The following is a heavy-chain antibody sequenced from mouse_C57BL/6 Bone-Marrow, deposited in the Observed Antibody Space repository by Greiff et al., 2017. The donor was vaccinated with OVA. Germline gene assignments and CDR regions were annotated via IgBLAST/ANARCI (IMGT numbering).Heavy chain of an antibody. CDR3: ARQRLGHFDY. D-gene: IGHD4-1*01. Sequence: EVKLLESGGGLVKPGGSLKLSCAASGFTFSSYTMSWVRQTPEKRLEWVATISGGGGNTYYPDSVKGRFTISRDNAKNTLYLQMSSLRSEDTALYYCARQRLGHFDYWGQGTTLTVSS. CDR2: ISGGGGNT. J-gene: IGHJ2*01. V-gene: IGHV5-9*01. CDR1: GFTFSSYT.